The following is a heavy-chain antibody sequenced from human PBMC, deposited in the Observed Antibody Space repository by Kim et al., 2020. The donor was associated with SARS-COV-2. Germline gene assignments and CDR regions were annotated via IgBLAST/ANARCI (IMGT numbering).Heavy chain of an antibody. J-gene: IGHJ5*02. Sequence: SETLSLTCAVSGGSISSGGYSWSWIRQPPGKGLEWIGYIYHSGSTYYNPSLKSRVTISVDRSKNQFSLKLSSVTAADTAVYYCARIPGVAANWFDPWGQGTLVTVSS. CDR1: GGSISSGGYS. D-gene: IGHD2-15*01. CDR2: IYHSGST. CDR3: ARIPGVAANWFDP. V-gene: IGHV4-30-2*01.